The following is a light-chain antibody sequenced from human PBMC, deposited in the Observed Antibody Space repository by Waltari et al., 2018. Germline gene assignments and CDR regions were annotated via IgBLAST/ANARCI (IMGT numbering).Light chain of an antibody. CDR1: QNITPS. V-gene: IGKV1-39*01. Sequence: DIQMTQSPSSLSASVGDRVTIACRASQNITPSLNWFQQKPGRVPQLLIYTVTNVRGGVPSRVSGGGSGTEFTLNIANVQPDDFATYYCQQSKSVPYTFAQGTKVEI. J-gene: IGKJ2*01. CDR3: QQSKSVPYT. CDR2: TVT.